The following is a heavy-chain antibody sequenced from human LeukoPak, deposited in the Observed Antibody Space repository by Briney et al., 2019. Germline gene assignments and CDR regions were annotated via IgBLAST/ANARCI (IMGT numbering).Heavy chain of an antibody. CDR2: INPNSGGT. Sequence: ASVKVSCKASGYTFTGYYMHWVRQAPGQGLEWMGWINPNSGGTNYAQKFQGWVTMTRDTSISTAYMELSSLRSEDTAVYYCARDRPNSYCGGDCYHYWGQGTLVTVSS. D-gene: IGHD2-21*02. CDR3: ARDRPNSYCGGDCYHY. J-gene: IGHJ4*02. V-gene: IGHV1-2*04. CDR1: GYTFTGYY.